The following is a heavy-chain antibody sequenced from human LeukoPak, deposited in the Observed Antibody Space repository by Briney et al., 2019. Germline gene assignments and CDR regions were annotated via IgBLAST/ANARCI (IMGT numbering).Heavy chain of an antibody. CDR1: GFTFSRYA. CDR3: ATTQSSLYYYYYYMDV. Sequence: GGSLRLSCAASGFTFSRYAMHWVRQAPGKGLEWVAVISYDGSNKYYADSVKGRFTISRDNSRNTLHLQMNSLRAEDTAVYYCATTQSSLYYYYYYMDVWGKGTTVTVSS. J-gene: IGHJ6*03. CDR2: ISYDGSNK. V-gene: IGHV3-30-3*01. D-gene: IGHD4-11*01.